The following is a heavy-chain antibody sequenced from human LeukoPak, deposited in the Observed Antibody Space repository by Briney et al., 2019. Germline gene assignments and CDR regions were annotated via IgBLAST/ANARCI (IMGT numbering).Heavy chain of an antibody. CDR3: AKDLVVPAAMGHY. CDR2: IRYDGSNK. D-gene: IGHD2-2*01. Sequence: GGSLRLSCAASGFTFSSYGMHWVRQAPGKGLEWVAFIRYDGSNKYYADSVKGRFTISRDNSKNTLYLQMNSLRAEDTAVYYCAKDLVVPAAMGHYWGQGTLVTVSS. CDR1: GFTFSSYG. J-gene: IGHJ4*02. V-gene: IGHV3-30*02.